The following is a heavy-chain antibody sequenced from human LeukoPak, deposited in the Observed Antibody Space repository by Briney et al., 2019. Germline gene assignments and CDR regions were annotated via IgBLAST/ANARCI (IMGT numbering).Heavy chain of an antibody. CDR1: GFTFSNYA. V-gene: IGHV3-23*01. CDR2: IGGGGTNT. J-gene: IGHJ4*02. D-gene: IGHD3-22*01. CDR3: AKDARGYRRPIGY. Sequence: GGSLRLSCAASGFTFSNYAMNWIRQAPGKGLEWVSGIGGGGTNTDYTDSVRGRFIISRDNSRNTLSLQMSSLRAEDTAVYYCAKDARGYRRPIGYWGQGILVTVSS.